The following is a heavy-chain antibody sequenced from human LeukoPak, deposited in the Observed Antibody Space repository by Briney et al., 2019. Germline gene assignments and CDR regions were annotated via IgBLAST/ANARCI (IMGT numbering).Heavy chain of an antibody. CDR2: ISGSGDST. V-gene: IGHV3-23*01. J-gene: IGHJ4*02. CDR3: AKSLGLATVTTFDY. Sequence: PGGSLRLSCAASGFTFSSYAMSWVRQAPGKGLEWVSAISGSGDSTYNADSVKGRFTISRDNSKKMLCLQMHSLRAEDTAAYYCAKSLGLATVTTFDYWGQGILLTVSS. CDR1: GFTFSSYA. D-gene: IGHD4-17*01.